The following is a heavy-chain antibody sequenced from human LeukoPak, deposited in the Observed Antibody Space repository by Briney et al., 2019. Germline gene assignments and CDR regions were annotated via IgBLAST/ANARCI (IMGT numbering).Heavy chain of an antibody. CDR2: IYYSGST. J-gene: IGHJ4*02. D-gene: IGHD2-2*01. Sequence: SETLSLTCTVSGGSISSGGYYWSWIRQHPGKGLEWIGYIYYSGSTCYNPSLKSRVTISVDTSKNQFSLKLSSVTAADTAVYYCARVRLGRVVPAAIVDYWGQGTLVTVSS. V-gene: IGHV4-31*03. CDR1: GGSISSGGYY. CDR3: ARVRLGRVVPAAIVDY.